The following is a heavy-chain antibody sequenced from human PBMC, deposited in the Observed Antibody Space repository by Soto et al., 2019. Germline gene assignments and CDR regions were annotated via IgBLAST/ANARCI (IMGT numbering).Heavy chain of an antibody. D-gene: IGHD6-13*01. J-gene: IGHJ4*02. Sequence: EVQLVESGGGLVQPGGSLRLSCAASGFTFSSYSMNWVRQAPGKGLEWVSYISSSSSTIYYADSVKGRFTISRDNAKNSLYLQMTSLRAEDTAVYYCARVAAAGRGDFDYWGQGTLVTVSS. CDR3: ARVAAAGRGDFDY. V-gene: IGHV3-48*01. CDR1: GFTFSSYS. CDR2: ISSSSSTI.